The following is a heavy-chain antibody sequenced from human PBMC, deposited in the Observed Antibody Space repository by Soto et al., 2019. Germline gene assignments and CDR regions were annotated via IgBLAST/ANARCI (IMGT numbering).Heavy chain of an antibody. D-gene: IGHD6-19*01. CDR2: INHSGST. CDR3: AYRPFVLGSGWNFDF. CDR1: GGSFSNFY. J-gene: IGHJ4*02. V-gene: IGHV4-34*01. Sequence: PSETLSITCAVYGGSFSNFYWTWIRQPPGKGLEWIAEINHSGSTIYNPSLKSRVTISLDTSKNQVVLIMTNMDPVDTATYYCAYRPFVLGSGWNFDFWGQGILVTVSS.